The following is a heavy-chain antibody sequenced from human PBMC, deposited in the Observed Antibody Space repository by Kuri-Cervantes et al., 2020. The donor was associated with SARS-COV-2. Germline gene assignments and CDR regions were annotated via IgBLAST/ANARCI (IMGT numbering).Heavy chain of an antibody. Sequence: SETLSLTCTVSGGSISSYYWGWIRQPPGKGLEFIGTIYYDGRTYYNTSLKSRVTISVDTSKNQFSLKLSSVTAADTAGYYCARHDYWGQGTLVTVSS. CDR2: IYYDGRT. V-gene: IGHV4-39*01. CDR1: GGSISSYY. J-gene: IGHJ4*02. CDR3: ARHDY.